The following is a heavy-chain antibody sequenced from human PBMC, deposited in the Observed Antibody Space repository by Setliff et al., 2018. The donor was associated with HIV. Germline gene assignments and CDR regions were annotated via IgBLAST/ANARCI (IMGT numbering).Heavy chain of an antibody. CDR1: GGSISNNSYY. D-gene: IGHD5-12*01. J-gene: IGHJ6*03. V-gene: IGHV4-39*01. Sequence: SETLSLTCTVSGGSISNNSYYWGWVRQPPGKGLELIGNLFYNGNTYYNPSLKSRVTISVDTSKNQFSPRLNSVTAADTAVYYCARGATLLPGYSDRWEYFYMDVWGKGTTVTVSS. CDR2: LFYNGNT. CDR3: ARGATLLPGYSDRWEYFYMDV.